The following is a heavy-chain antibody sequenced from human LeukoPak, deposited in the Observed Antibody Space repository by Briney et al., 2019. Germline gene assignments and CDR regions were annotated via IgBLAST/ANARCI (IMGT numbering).Heavy chain of an antibody. CDR2: IYSGGST. J-gene: IGHJ6*02. D-gene: IGHD5-18*01. V-gene: IGHV3-66*01. Sequence: GGSLRLSCAASGFTVSSNYMSWVRQAPGKGLEWVSVIYSGGSTYYADSVKGRFTISRDNSKNTLYLQMNSLRAEYTAVYYCATTAMVTYYYGMDVWGQGTTVTVSS. CDR1: GFTVSSNY. CDR3: ATTAMVTYYYGMDV.